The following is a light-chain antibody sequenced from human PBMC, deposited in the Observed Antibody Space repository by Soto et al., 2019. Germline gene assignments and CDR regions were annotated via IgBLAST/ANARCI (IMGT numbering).Light chain of an antibody. CDR1: QSVSID. CDR3: QHRHK. CDR2: DAS. V-gene: IGKV3-11*01. Sequence: EVVLTQSPATLSLSPGDRATLSCRASQSVSIDFAWYQQKPGQAPRLLIYDASNRATGIPARFSGSGSGTDFTLTISSLEPEDFAVYYCQHRHKFVPGNKVDIK. J-gene: IGKJ3*01.